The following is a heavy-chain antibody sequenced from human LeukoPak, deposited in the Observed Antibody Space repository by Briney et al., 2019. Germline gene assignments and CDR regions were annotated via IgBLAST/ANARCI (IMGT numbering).Heavy chain of an antibody. CDR2: IKRDGSEK. CDR3: ARPTTFTMVHDAFDI. J-gene: IGHJ3*02. Sequence: GGSLRLSCAASGFIFSSYWMSWVRQAPGMGLQWVANIKRDGSEKYYVDSVKGRFTISRDNAKNSLYLQMDSLRAEDTAVYYCARPTTFTMVHDAFDIWGQGTMVTVSS. V-gene: IGHV3-7*01. D-gene: IGHD3-10*01. CDR1: GFIFSSYW.